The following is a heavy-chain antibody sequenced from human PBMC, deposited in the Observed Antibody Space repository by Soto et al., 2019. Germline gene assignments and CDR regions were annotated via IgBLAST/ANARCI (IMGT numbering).Heavy chain of an antibody. CDR2: INPSGGST. CDR1: GYTFTSYY. D-gene: IGHD2-8*01. J-gene: IGHJ4*02. V-gene: IGHV1-46*01. Sequence: QVQLVQSGAEVKKPGASVKVSCKASGYTFTSYYMHWVRQAPGQGLEWMGIINPSGGSTSYAQKFQGRVTMTRDTSTSTVYMELSSLRSEDTAVYYCAGSLMVYAVIDYWGQGTLVTVSS. CDR3: AGSLMVYAVIDY.